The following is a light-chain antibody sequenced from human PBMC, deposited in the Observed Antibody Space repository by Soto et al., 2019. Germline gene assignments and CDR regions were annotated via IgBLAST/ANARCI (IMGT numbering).Light chain of an antibody. J-gene: IGLJ2*01. CDR1: SGHSSYA. CDR2: LDSDGSH. CDR3: QTWGTGIHVV. Sequence: QTVVTQSPSASASLGASVKLTCTLSSGHSSYAIAWHQQQPEKGPRYLMKLDSDGSHTKGDAIPDRFSGSSSGAERYLTISSLQSEDEADYYCQTWGTGIHVVFCGGTKMTVL. V-gene: IGLV4-69*01.